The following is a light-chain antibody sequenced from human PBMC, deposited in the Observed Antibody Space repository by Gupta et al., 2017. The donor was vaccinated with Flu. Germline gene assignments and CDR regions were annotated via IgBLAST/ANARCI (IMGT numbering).Light chain of an antibody. CDR1: QTVSSSY. Sequence: LLTQSPGTLSLSPGETATLSCRASQTVSSSYLAWYQQKPRQAPRLIIYGTSKRDTGVPERFSGSGYGNDFTLTISGREPEDYGVYYCQQYGNSPLFTFGHGTKVDIK. V-gene: IGKV3-20*01. CDR2: GTS. CDR3: QQYGNSPLFT. J-gene: IGKJ3*01.